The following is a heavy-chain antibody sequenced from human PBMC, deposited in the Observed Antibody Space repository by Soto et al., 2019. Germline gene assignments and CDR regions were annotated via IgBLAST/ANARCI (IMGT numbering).Heavy chain of an antibody. CDR3: ARGGGRWPGYFGS. J-gene: IGHJ4*02. V-gene: IGHV4-30-4*08. Sequence: SETLSLTGFVSGGSISGDYYWSWTRQSPEKGLEWIGYIYYSGSSYSNPDLQSRLSMSLDTSKNQLSLKLRSVTAADTAVYYCARGGGRWPGYFGSCGKPALGTVSS. D-gene: IGHD2-15*01. CDR2: IYYSGSS. CDR1: GGSISGDYY.